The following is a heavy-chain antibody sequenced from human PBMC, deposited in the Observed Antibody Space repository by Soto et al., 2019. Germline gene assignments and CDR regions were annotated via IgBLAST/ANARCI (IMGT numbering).Heavy chain of an antibody. Sequence: EVQLVESGGGLVQPGGSLRLSCGASGFDFNNYWMHWVRQDPGKGLVWVSRINGDGSDTKYADSVKGRFTISRDNAKNTVYLQMNSLRAEDTAVYYCARDQTTGDWIDALGQGTLVTVSS. J-gene: IGHJ5*02. D-gene: IGHD4-17*01. CDR1: GFDFNNYW. V-gene: IGHV3-74*03. CDR3: ARDQTTGDWIDA. CDR2: INGDGSDT.